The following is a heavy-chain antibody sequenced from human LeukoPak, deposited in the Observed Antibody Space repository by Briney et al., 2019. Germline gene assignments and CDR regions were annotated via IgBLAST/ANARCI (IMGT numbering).Heavy chain of an antibody. CDR2: IYYSGST. CDR3: ARVQIAVAGSYYYYGMDV. V-gene: IGHV4-61*01. CDR1: GGSVSSDTYY. J-gene: IGHJ6*02. D-gene: IGHD6-19*01. Sequence: PSETLSLTCTVSGGSVSSDTYYWSWIRQPPGKGLEWIGYIYYSGSTNYNPSLKSRVTISVDTSKNQFSLKLSSVTAADTAVYYCARVQIAVAGSYYYYGMDVWGQGTTVTVSS.